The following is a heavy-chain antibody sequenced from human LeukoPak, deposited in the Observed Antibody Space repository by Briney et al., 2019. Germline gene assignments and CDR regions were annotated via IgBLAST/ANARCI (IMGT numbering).Heavy chain of an antibody. J-gene: IGHJ6*03. CDR2: IYHSGST. Sequence: SETLSLTCAVSGGSISSSNWWSWVRQPPGKGLEWIGEIYHSGSTNYNPSLKSRVTISVDTSTNQFSLKLSSVTAADTAVYYCASRCTSIACPSYMDVWGKGITVTVSS. CDR1: GGSISSSNW. D-gene: IGHD2-2*01. CDR3: ASRCTSIACPSYMDV. V-gene: IGHV4-4*02.